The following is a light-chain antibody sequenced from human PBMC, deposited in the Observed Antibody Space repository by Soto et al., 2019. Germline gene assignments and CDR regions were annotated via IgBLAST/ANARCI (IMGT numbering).Light chain of an antibody. V-gene: IGLV2-14*01. CDR1: SSDIGAYNY. CDR2: EVT. Sequence: QSVLTQPPSVSGSPGQSITISCTGTSSDIGAYNYVSWYQQYPGKTPKLVIYEVTDRPSGVSSRFSGSKSGSTASLTISGLQTEDEADYYCSSYTSSTTLVFGTGTKLTVL. CDR3: SSYTSSTTLV. J-gene: IGLJ1*01.